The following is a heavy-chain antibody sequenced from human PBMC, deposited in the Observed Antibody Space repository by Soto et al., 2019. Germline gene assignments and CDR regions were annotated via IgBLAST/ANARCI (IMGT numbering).Heavy chain of an antibody. CDR1: RSSISSYY. D-gene: IGHD6-13*01. J-gene: IGHJ4*02. CDR3: ARGSPGYSSSWYRY. Sequence: QVQLQESGPGLVKPSETLSLTCTVSRSSISSYYWSWIRQPPGKGLEWIGYIYYSGSTNYNPSLKSRFTTSVDTSNHQSSLKLSSVTAADTAVYYCARGSPGYSSSWYRYWGQGTLVTVSS. CDR2: IYYSGST. V-gene: IGHV4-59*08.